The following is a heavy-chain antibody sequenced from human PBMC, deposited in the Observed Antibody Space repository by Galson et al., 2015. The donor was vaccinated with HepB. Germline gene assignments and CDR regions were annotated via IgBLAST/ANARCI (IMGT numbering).Heavy chain of an antibody. J-gene: IGHJ3*01. CDR1: GFTFSRYW. Sequence: SLRLSCAGSGFTFSRYWMHWVRQAPGKGLVWVSGINSDGSSTNYADSVKGRFTISRDNAKNTLYLQMNSLRSEDTAVYYYARDLPRYDWNAHDVFDVWGQGTMVTVSS. CDR3: ARDLPRYDWNAHDVFDV. D-gene: IGHD1-20*01. V-gene: IGHV3-74*01. CDR2: INSDGSST.